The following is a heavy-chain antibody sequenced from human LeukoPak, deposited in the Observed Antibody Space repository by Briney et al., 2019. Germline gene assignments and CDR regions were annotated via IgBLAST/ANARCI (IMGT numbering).Heavy chain of an antibody. CDR3: ARVFSYPLRAPFDP. Sequence: SETLSLTCAVSGGSISSNWWSWVRQPPGKGLEWIGYIYYSGSTNYNPSLKSRVTISVDTSKNQFSLKLSSVTAADTAVYYCARVFSYPLRAPFDPWGRGTLVTVSS. CDR1: GGSISSNW. CDR2: IYYSGST. J-gene: IGHJ5*02. V-gene: IGHV4-59*01. D-gene: IGHD3-3*01.